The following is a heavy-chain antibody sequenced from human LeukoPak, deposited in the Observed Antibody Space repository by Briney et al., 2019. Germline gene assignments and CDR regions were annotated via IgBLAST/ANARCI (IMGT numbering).Heavy chain of an antibody. CDR1: GGTFSSYA. D-gene: IGHD6-6*01. J-gene: IGHJ6*03. CDR2: IIPIFGTA. Sequence: GASVKVSCKASGGTFSSYAISWVRQAPGQGLEWMGGIIPIFGTANYAQKFQGRVTITADKSTSTAYMELSSLRSEDTAVYYCAREALSSSRLSYYYYYYMDVWGKGTTVTVSS. V-gene: IGHV1-69*06. CDR3: AREALSSSRLSYYYYYYMDV.